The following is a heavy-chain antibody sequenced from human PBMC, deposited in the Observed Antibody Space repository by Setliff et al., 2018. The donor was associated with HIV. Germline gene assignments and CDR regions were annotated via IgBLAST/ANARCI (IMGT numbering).Heavy chain of an antibody. J-gene: IGHJ4*02. CDR2: IYYSGNT. CDR3: ARGSCFNTGCLAS. Sequence: SETLSLTCTVSGGSISSGDYYWTWIRQPPGKGLEWIGYIYYSGNTFYNPSLKSRLTISIDTSKNQFSLKLSSVTATDTAVYYCARGSCFNTGCLASWGQGALVTVSS. D-gene: IGHD2-2*01. V-gene: IGHV4-30-4*08. CDR1: GGSISSGDYY.